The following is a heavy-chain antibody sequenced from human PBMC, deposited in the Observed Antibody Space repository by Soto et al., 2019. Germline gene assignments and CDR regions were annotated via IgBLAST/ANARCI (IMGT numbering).Heavy chain of an antibody. D-gene: IGHD3-9*01. J-gene: IGHJ4*02. CDR3: ARHLSYYDILTGYSLPLDY. CDR1: GVSFSSYY. V-gene: IGHV4-59*08. Sequence: PSETLSLTCTVSGVSFSSYYWSWIRQPPGKGLEWIGYIYYDGSTNYNSSLRSRVTMSVDTSKNQFSLKLTSVTAADTAVYYCARHLSYYDILTGYSLPLDYWGQGTLVTVSS. CDR2: IYYDGST.